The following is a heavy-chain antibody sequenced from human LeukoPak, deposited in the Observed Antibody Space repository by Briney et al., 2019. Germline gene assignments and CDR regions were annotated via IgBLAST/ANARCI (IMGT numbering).Heavy chain of an antibody. Sequence: GGSLRLSCAASGSTFSSYAMSWVRQAPGKGLEWVSAISGSGGSTYYADSVKGRFTISRDNSKNTLYLQMNSLRAEDTAVYYCAKDSSYGSGSFHFDYWGQGTLVTVSS. V-gene: IGHV3-23*01. CDR1: GSTFSSYA. CDR3: AKDSSYGSGSFHFDY. D-gene: IGHD3-10*01. CDR2: ISGSGGST. J-gene: IGHJ4*02.